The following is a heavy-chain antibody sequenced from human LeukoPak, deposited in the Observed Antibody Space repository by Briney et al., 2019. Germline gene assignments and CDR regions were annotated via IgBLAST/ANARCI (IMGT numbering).Heavy chain of an antibody. J-gene: IGHJ4*02. Sequence: ASVKVSCKASGYTFIDYYMHWVRQAPGQGLEWIGWISPNSGGTKYVQKFQGRVTMTRDTSITTVYMELSGLSFDDTAVYYCARDLIAAGQDAFDYWGQGTLVTVSS. CDR1: GYTFIDYY. D-gene: IGHD6-13*01. CDR3: ARDLIAAGQDAFDY. V-gene: IGHV1-2*02. CDR2: ISPNSGGT.